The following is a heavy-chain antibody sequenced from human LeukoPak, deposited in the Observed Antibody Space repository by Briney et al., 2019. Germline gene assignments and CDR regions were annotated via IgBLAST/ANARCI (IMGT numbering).Heavy chain of an antibody. V-gene: IGHV3-21*01. CDR1: GFTFSSYS. J-gene: IGHJ6*03. CDR3: ARGRGGDFGVVTYMDV. D-gene: IGHD3-3*01. CDR2: ISSSSSYI. Sequence: PGGSLRLSCAASGFTFSSYSMNWVRQAPGKGLEWVSSISSSSSYIYYADSVKGRFTISRDNAKNSLYLQMNSLRAEDTAVYYCARGRGGDFGVVTYMDVWGKGTTVTVSS.